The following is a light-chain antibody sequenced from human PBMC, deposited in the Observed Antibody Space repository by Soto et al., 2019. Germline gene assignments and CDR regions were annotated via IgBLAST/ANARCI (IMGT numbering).Light chain of an antibody. V-gene: IGKV1-5*01. Sequence: DIHITHSPSSLSASVLYRVTITCRSSQSISNWLAWYQQKPGKAPKLLIYDASSLESGVPSRFSGSGSGTEFTLTISSLQPDDFATYYCQQSYSTPNTFGQGTRLEI. CDR3: QQSYSTPNT. CDR2: DAS. J-gene: IGKJ5*01. CDR1: QSISNW.